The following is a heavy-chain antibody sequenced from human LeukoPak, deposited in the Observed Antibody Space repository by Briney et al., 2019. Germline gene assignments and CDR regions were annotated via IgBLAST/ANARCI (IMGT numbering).Heavy chain of an antibody. J-gene: IGHJ5*02. D-gene: IGHD6-13*01. Sequence: SETLSLTCTVSGGSISSYYWSWLRQPPGKGLEWIGYIYYSGSTNYNPSLKSRVTISVDTSKNQFSLYLSSVTAADTAVYYCARDPGIAAAGTGPLNWFDPWGQGTLVTVSS. CDR2: IYYSGST. V-gene: IGHV4-59*12. CDR3: ARDPGIAAAGTGPLNWFDP. CDR1: GGSISSYY.